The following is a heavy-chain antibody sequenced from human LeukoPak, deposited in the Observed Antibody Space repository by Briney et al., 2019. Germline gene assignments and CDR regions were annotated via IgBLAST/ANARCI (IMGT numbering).Heavy chain of an antibody. D-gene: IGHD4-17*01. CDR3: ARGVTTIY. CDR2: ISSSGGNT. CDR1: GFTFSSYA. V-gene: IGHV3-64*01. J-gene: IGHJ4*02. Sequence: GGSLRLSCAASGFTFSSYAMHWVRQAPGKGLEYVSVISSSGGNTSYANSVKGRFTISRDNSKNTLYLQMGSLRTEDMAVYYCARGVTTIYWGQGPLLPVSS.